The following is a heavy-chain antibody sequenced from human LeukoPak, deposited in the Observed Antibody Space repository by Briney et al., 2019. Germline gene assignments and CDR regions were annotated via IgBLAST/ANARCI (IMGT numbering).Heavy chain of an antibody. CDR1: GFTFASET. Sequence: EGSLRLSCAASGFTFASETMNWVRQAPGKGLEWVSSISSSSTYIYYADSVRGRFTISRDNAKNLIFLQMNSLRVEDTALYYCARGTQDDYVWGSYRHSWFDPWGQGILVTVSS. CDR3: ARGTQDDYVWGSYRHSWFDP. CDR2: ISSSSTYI. V-gene: IGHV3-21*01. J-gene: IGHJ5*02. D-gene: IGHD3-16*02.